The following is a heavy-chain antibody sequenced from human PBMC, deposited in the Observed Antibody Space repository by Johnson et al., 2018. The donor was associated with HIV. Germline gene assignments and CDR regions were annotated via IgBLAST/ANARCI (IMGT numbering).Heavy chain of an antibody. J-gene: IGHJ3*02. CDR3: ASPDYERYYGAFDI. CDR2: ISYDGSTN. V-gene: IGHV3-30*03. Sequence: QVQLVESGGGVVQPGRSLRLSCAASGFSFSSYGMHWVRQAPGKGLEWVAVISYDGSTNYYADSVKSRFTISRDKSKNTLYLQMNSLRAEDTAVYYCASPDYERYYGAFDIWGQGTMVTVSS. CDR1: GFSFSSYG. D-gene: IGHD3-10*01.